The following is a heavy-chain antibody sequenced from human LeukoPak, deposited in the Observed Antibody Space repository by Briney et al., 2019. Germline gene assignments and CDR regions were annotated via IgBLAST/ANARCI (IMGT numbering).Heavy chain of an antibody. CDR1: GYTFTGYY. V-gene: IGHV1-2*02. CDR2: INPNNGGT. J-gene: IGHJ4*02. D-gene: IGHD3-3*01. Sequence: ASVKVSCKASGYTFTGYYMHWVRQAPGQGLEWMGWINPNNGGTNYAQKFQGRVTMTRDTSISTAYMELRRLRSDDTAVYYCARARFLEWLFLDYWGQGTLVTVSS. CDR3: ARARFLEWLFLDY.